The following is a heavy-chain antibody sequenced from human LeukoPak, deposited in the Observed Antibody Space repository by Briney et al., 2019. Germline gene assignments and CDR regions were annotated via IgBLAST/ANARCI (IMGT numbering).Heavy chain of an antibody. CDR2: IRSKAYGGTT. CDR3: TRVNFAWVLGCTNGVCYQYNWFDP. D-gene: IGHD2-8*01. CDR1: GFTFGDYA. Sequence: QSGGSLRLSCTASGFTFGDYAMSWVRQAPGKGLEWVGFIRSKAYGGTTEYAASVKGRFTISRDDSKSIAYLQMNSLKTEDTAVYYCTRVNFAWVLGCTNGVCYQYNWFDPWGQGTLVTVSS. J-gene: IGHJ5*02. V-gene: IGHV3-49*04.